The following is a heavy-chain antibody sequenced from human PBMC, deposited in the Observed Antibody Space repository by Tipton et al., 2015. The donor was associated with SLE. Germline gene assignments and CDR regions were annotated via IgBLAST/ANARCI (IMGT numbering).Heavy chain of an antibody. CDR3: ARESYYSGYFDY. Sequence: SLRLSCAASGFTFSSYAMHWVRQAPGKGLEWVAVISYDGSNKYYADSVKGRFTISRDNAKNSLYLQMNSLRAEDTAVYYCARESYYSGYFDYWGQGTLVTVSS. CDR2: ISYDGSNK. D-gene: IGHD3-10*01. CDR1: GFTFSSYA. V-gene: IGHV3-30-3*01. J-gene: IGHJ4*02.